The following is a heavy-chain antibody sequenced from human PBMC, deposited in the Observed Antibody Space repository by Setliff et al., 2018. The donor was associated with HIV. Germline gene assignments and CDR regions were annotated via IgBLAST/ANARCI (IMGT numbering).Heavy chain of an antibody. CDR3: ARDLGLRGMLFSSKELGFYCMDV. D-gene: IGHD1-26*01. V-gene: IGHV3-21*04. CDR2: ISSSSIYI. CDR1: GFTFSSYS. J-gene: IGHJ6*03. Sequence: GGSLRLSCAASGFTFSSYSMNWVRQAPGKGLEWVSSISSSSIYIYYADSGKGRFTITRDNAKNSMYLQMNRLRAEDTAVYYCARDLGLRGMLFSSKELGFYCMDVWGKGTTVTVSS.